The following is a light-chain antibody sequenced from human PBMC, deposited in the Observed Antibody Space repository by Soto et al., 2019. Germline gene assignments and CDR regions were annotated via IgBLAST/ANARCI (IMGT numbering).Light chain of an antibody. J-gene: IGKJ1*01. CDR2: ATS. V-gene: IGKV1-39*01. CDR1: QSISTY. CDR3: RLSYTARV. Sequence: DIQMTQSPSSLSASVGDRVTITCRASQSISTYLNWYQQKPGKAPKLLIYATSTLQNGVPSRFSGSGSGTDVTLTSSSLQPEYFAIYRCRLSYTARVFGQGTKVEIK.